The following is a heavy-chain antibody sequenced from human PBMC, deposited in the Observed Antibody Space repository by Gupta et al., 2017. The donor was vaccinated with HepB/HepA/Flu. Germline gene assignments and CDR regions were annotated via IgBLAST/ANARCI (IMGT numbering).Heavy chain of an antibody. CDR2: IYHTGDP. Sequence: GGNAWSXLXXSPGQGLEWIGYIYHTGDPKYNPSLQSRVTMSLDRPNNRFSLTLASVTAADTAVYYCARGFCSATACYSDWFDPWGQGILVTVSS. D-gene: IGHD3-3*01. CDR1: GGNA. V-gene: IGHV4-30-2*06. J-gene: IGHJ5*02. CDR3: ARGFCSATACYSDWFDP.